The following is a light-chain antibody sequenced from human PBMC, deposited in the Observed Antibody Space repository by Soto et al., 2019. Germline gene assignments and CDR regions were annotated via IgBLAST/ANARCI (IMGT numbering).Light chain of an antibody. V-gene: IGKV1-39*01. Sequence: DTPMTQSPSSLSASVGDRVTVACRASQSISYYLNWYQQKPGEAPKLLIHASSSLQSGVPSRFAGSGSGTDFTLTISSLQPEDFATYYCQQSYSTPYTFGQGTKLEIK. CDR1: QSISYY. J-gene: IGKJ2*01. CDR2: ASS. CDR3: QQSYSTPYT.